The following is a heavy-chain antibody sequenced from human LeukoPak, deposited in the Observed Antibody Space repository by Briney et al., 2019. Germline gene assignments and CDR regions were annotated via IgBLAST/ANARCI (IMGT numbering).Heavy chain of an antibody. Sequence: SETLSLTRTVSGGSISSYYWSWIRQPPGKGLEWIGYIYYSGSTNYNPSLKSRVTISVDTSKNQFSLKLSSVTAADTAVYYCARGLGRIGNWFDPWGQGTLVTVSS. D-gene: IGHD7-27*01. CDR3: ARGLGRIGNWFDP. V-gene: IGHV4-59*01. CDR1: GGSISSYY. CDR2: IYYSGST. J-gene: IGHJ5*02.